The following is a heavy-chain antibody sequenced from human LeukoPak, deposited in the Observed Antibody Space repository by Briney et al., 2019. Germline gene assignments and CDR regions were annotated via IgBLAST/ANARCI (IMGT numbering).Heavy chain of an antibody. J-gene: IGHJ6*02. D-gene: IGHD6-6*01. CDR1: GFTVTSNY. Sequence: GGSLRLSCAASGFTVTSNYIIWVRQAPGKGLEWVSVIYIGGTTYYGDSVKGRFTISRDNSKNTLYLQMNSPRAEDTAVYYCARDVYSSSWYGMDVWGQGTTVTVSS. V-gene: IGHV3-66*02. CDR3: ARDVYSSSWYGMDV. CDR2: IYIGGTT.